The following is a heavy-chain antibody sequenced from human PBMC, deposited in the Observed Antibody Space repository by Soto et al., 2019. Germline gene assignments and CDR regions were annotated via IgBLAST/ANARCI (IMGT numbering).Heavy chain of an antibody. CDR1: GFTFSSYG. CDR3: ARGAWNYEVYYYYMDV. V-gene: IGHV3-33*01. CDR2: IWYDGSNK. Sequence: QVQLVESGGGVVQPGRSLRLSCAASGFTFSSYGMHWVRQAPGKGLEWVAVIWYDGSNKYYADSVKGRFTISRDNSKNTLYLQMNSLRAEDTAVYYCARGAWNYEVYYYYMDVWGKGTTVTVSS. J-gene: IGHJ6*03. D-gene: IGHD1-7*01.